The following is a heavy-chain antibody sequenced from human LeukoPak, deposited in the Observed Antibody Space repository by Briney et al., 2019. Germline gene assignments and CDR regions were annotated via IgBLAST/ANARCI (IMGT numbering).Heavy chain of an antibody. Sequence: GGSLTLFCAVSGYTFRTYSMNWVRQAPGKGREWVSSISTASSYIQYADSVKGRFTISRDNAMNLLYLKMNSLRAEDSAVYYCARREYYFYYMDVWGKGTTVTVSS. V-gene: IGHV3-21*01. CDR1: GYTFRTYS. CDR2: ISTASSYI. CDR3: ARREYYFYYMDV. J-gene: IGHJ6*03.